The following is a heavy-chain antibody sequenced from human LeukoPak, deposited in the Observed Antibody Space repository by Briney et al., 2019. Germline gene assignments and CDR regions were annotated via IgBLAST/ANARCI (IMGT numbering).Heavy chain of an antibody. Sequence: GGSLRLSCAASGFTFSSYWMSWVRQAPGKGLEWVANIKQDGSEKYYVDSVKGRFTISRDNAKISLYLQMNSLRAEDTAVYYCARVGGEAVAGAFDIWGQGTMVTVSS. D-gene: IGHD6-19*01. CDR3: ARVGGEAVAGAFDI. CDR2: IKQDGSEK. V-gene: IGHV3-7*01. J-gene: IGHJ3*02. CDR1: GFTFSSYW.